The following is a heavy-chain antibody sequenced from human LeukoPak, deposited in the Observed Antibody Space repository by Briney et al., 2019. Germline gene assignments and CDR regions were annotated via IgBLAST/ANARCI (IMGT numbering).Heavy chain of an antibody. CDR2: ISGSGGST. CDR3: ARGVVFRGYVDY. Sequence: GGSLRLSCAASGFTFSSYAMSWVRQAPGKGLEWVSAISGSGGSTYYADSVKGRFTISRDNSKNTLYLQMNSLRAEDTAVYYCARGVVFRGYVDYWGQGSLVTVSS. D-gene: IGHD2-15*01. J-gene: IGHJ4*02. CDR1: GFTFSSYA. V-gene: IGHV3-23*01.